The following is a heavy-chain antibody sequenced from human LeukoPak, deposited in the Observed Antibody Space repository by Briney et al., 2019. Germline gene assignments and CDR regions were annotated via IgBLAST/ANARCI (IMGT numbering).Heavy chain of an antibody. V-gene: IGHV3-11*01. D-gene: IGHD1-26*01. CDR1: GFTFSDYY. CDR2: INTRGDTS. J-gene: IGHJ4*02. CDR3: ARVPGTYRFDY. Sequence: GGSLRLSCSATGFTFSDYYMSWIRQAPGKGLEGGSYINTRGDTSHYADSVKGRVTISRDNAKNSHDLQLNTLRAEATAVYYCARVPGTYRFDYWGQGSLVTVSS.